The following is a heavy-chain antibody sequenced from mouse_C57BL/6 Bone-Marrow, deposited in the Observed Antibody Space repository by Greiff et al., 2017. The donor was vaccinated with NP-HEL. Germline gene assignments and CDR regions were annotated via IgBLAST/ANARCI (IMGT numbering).Heavy chain of an antibody. CDR2: IDIGNGYT. CDR3: ARDRTSYWDWFAY. J-gene: IGHJ3*01. D-gene: IGHD5-5*01. V-gene: IGHV1-58*01. Sequence: EVQLQQSGAELVRPGSSVKMSCKTSGYTFTSYGINWVKQRPGQGLEWIGYIDIGNGYTEYNEKFKGKATLTSDTSSSTAYMQLSSLTSEDSAIYFCARDRTSYWDWFAYWGQGTLVTVSA. CDR1: GYTFTSYG.